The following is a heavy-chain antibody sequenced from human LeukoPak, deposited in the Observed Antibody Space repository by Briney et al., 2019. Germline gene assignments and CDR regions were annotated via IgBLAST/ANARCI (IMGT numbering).Heavy chain of an antibody. CDR1: GFTFSSYS. CDR2: ITTSSDTI. V-gene: IGHV3-48*04. CDR3: ARDGGVEMATIDFGY. D-gene: IGHD5-24*01. Sequence: PGGSLRLSCAASGFTFSSYSMNWVRQAPGKGLEWVSYITTSSDTIYYADSVKGRFTISRDNAKNSLYLQMNSLRAEDTAVYYCARDGGVEMATIDFGYWGQGTLVTVSS. J-gene: IGHJ4*02.